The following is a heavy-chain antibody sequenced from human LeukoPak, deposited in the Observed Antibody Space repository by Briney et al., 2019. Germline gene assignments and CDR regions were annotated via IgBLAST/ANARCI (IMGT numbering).Heavy chain of an antibody. CDR3: ARGYAFDI. J-gene: IGHJ3*02. CDR2: IYYSGST. V-gene: IGHV4-59*01. CDR1: GGSISSYY. Sequence: SETLSLTCTVSGGSISSYYWSWIRQPPGKGLEWIGCIYYSGSTNYNPSLKSRVTISVDTSKNQFSLKLSSVTAADTAVYYCARGYAFDIWGQGTMGTVSS.